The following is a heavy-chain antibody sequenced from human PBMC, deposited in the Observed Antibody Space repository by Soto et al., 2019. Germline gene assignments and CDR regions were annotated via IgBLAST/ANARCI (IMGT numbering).Heavy chain of an antibody. CDR3: ASPRAYGDPGRH. V-gene: IGHV1-69*18. Sequence: QVQLVQSGAEVKKPGSSVKVSCKASGGAFSSSAITWVRQAPGQGLEWMGSFIPIFGAPIYAQNFQGRVTITADESTSTAYMELSSLRSDDTAVYYCASPRAYGDPGRHWGQGTLVTVSS. CDR1: GGAFSSSA. CDR2: FIPIFGAP. J-gene: IGHJ4*02. D-gene: IGHD4-17*01.